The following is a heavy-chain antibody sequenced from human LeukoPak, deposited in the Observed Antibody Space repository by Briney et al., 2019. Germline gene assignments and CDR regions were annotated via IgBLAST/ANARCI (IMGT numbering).Heavy chain of an antibody. CDR3: ARTRYRFDY. D-gene: IGHD5-12*01. CDR2: ISYDGSNK. Sequence: GALRLSCAASGFTFSSDAMHWVRQAPGKGLEWVAVISYDGSNKYYADSVKGRFTISRDNSKNTLYLQMNSLRAEDTAVYYCARTRYRFDYWGQGTLVTVSS. J-gene: IGHJ4*02. V-gene: IGHV3-30-3*01. CDR1: GFTFSSDA.